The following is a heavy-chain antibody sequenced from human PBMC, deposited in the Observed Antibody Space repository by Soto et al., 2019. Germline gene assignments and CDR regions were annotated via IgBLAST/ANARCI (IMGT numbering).Heavy chain of an antibody. Sequence: QVQLQESGPGLVKPSQTLSLTCTVSGGSISSGGYYWSWIRQHPGKGLEWIGYIYYSGSTYYNPFLKSRVTISVDTSKNQFSLKLSSVTAADTAVYYCASWAAGYCSGGSCYFDYWGQGTLVTVSS. CDR3: ASWAAGYCSGGSCYFDY. CDR2: IYYSGST. CDR1: GGSISSGGYY. D-gene: IGHD2-15*01. J-gene: IGHJ4*02. V-gene: IGHV4-31*03.